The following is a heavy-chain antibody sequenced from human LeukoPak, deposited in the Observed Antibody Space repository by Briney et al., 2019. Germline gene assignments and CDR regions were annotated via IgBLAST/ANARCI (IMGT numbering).Heavy chain of an antibody. D-gene: IGHD2-15*01. Sequence: SETLSLTCTVSGGXISGYYWSWIRQPAGKGLEWIGHVDTSGHTNYNSSLMSRVTMSVDTSKNQFSLRLTSVTAADTAVYYCARHWSHSVAQFGRYYWFDPWGQGTLVTVSS. J-gene: IGHJ5*02. CDR3: ARHWSHSVAQFGRYYWFDP. V-gene: IGHV4-4*07. CDR1: GGXISGYY. CDR2: VDTSGHT.